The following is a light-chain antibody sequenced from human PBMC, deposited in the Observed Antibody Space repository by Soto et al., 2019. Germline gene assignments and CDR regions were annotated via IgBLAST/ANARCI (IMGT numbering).Light chain of an antibody. CDR3: MQALQTPRT. CDR2: LGS. V-gene: IGKV2-28*01. J-gene: IGKJ1*01. CDR1: QILLHSNGYNY. Sequence: DIVITQSPLSLPVTHGGPASISFRSSQILLHSNGYNYLDWYLQKPGQSPQLLIYLGSNRASGVPDRFSGSGSGTDFTLKISRVEAEDVGVYYCMQALQTPRTCGQGTKVDIK.